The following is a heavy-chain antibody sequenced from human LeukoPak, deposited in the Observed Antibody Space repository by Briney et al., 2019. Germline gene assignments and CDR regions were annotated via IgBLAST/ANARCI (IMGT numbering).Heavy chain of an antibody. CDR2: ISWNSGSI. J-gene: IGHJ4*02. Sequence: GGSLRLSCAASGFTFVDYSMHWVRHAPGKGLEWVSGISWNSGSIVYADSVKGRFTISRDSAKTSLYLQMNSLRPEDMAFYYCAKGQTYSSTSPLDYWGQGTLVTVSS. D-gene: IGHD6-13*01. V-gene: IGHV3-9*03. CDR3: AKGQTYSSTSPLDY. CDR1: GFTFVDYS.